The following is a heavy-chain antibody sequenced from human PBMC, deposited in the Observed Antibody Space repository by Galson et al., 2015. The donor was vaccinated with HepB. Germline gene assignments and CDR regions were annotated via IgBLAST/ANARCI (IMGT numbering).Heavy chain of an antibody. Sequence: PALVKPTQTLTLTCTFSGFSLDTRGVGVGWIRRPPGKALEWLGLIYWDDDKKYTPSLGNRLPLPKGPPRKPVVLTKPNLDPMDTGTYYCAHRLFRMDSRSWHPPFGAWGQGTLVTVSS. J-gene: IGHJ5*02. D-gene: IGHD3-16*01. CDR3: AHRLFRMDSRSWHPPFGA. V-gene: IGHV2-5*02. CDR2: IYWDDDK. CDR1: GFSLDTRGVG.